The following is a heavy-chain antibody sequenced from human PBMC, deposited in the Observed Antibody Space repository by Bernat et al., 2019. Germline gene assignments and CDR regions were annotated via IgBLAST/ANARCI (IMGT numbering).Heavy chain of an antibody. Sequence: QVQLVESGGGLVKPGGSLRLSCAASGFTFSDYYMSWIRQAPGKGLEWVSYISSSSSYTNYADSVKGRFTISRDNAKNSLYLQINSLRAEDTAVYYCARGTGAGSPPPFDYWGQGTLVTVSS. CDR2: ISSSSSYT. V-gene: IGHV3-11*06. CDR1: GFTFSDYY. J-gene: IGHJ4*02. CDR3: ARGTGAGSPPPFDY. D-gene: IGHD1-26*01.